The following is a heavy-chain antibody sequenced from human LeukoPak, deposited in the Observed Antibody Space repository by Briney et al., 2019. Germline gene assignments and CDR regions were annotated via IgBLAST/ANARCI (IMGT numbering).Heavy chain of an antibody. CDR1: GFTFSSYA. Sequence: PGGSLRLSCAASGFTFSSYAMSWIRQPPGKGLEWIGEINHSGSTNYNPSLKSRVTISVDTSKNQFSLKLSSVTAADTAVYYCARGRLGYCSGGSCYPNFTPFDYWGQGTLVTVSS. CDR2: INHSGST. J-gene: IGHJ4*02. V-gene: IGHV4-34*01. CDR3: ARGRLGYCSGGSCYPNFTPFDY. D-gene: IGHD2-15*01.